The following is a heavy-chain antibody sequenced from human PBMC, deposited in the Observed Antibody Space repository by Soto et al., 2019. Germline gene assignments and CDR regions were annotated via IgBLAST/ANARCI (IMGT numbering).Heavy chain of an antibody. Sequence: PSETLSLPCTVSGGSISSGDYYWSWIRQPPGKGLEWIGYIYYSGSTYYNPSLKSRVTISVDTSKNQFSLKLSSVTAADTAVYYSARAAYYDYSMDVSRQRTTVTVSS. J-gene: IGHJ6*02. CDR3: ARAAYYDYSMDV. V-gene: IGHV4-30-4*01. CDR2: IYYSGST. CDR1: GGSISSGDYY.